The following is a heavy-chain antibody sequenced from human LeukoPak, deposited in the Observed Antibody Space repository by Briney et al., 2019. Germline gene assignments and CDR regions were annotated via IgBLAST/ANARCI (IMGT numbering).Heavy chain of an antibody. J-gene: IGHJ4*02. V-gene: IGHV3-30*03. CDR1: GFTFSDYA. Sequence: GRSLRLSCTASGFTFSDYAMHWVRQAPGKGLEWVAVISDDGRNKYYADSVKGRFTISRDNSKNTLSLQMNSLRDEDTAIYYFARGRVRSHRTAPEYWGQGTLVTVSS. CDR3: ARGRVRSHRTAPEY. D-gene: IGHD1-1*01. CDR2: ISDDGRNK.